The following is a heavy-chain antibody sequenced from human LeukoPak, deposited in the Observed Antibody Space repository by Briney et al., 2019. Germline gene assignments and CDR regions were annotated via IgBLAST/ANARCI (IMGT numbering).Heavy chain of an antibody. Sequence: PSETLSLTCTVSGDSISSSSHFWAWIRQPPGKGLEWIGSLYYNGNTYYSPSLQSRVTMSVENSKNQFSLKLNSVTAADTAVYYCARYGLLRLSEINAFDIWGQGTMVTVSS. J-gene: IGHJ3*02. V-gene: IGHV4-39*07. CDR2: LYYNGNT. CDR1: GDSISSSSHF. D-gene: IGHD5-18*01. CDR3: ARYGLLRLSEINAFDI.